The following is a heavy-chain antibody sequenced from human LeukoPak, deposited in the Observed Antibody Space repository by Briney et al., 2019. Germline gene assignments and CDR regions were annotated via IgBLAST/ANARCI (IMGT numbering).Heavy chain of an antibody. CDR2: INHSGST. V-gene: IGHV4-34*01. CDR3: ARGGSYCDFWSGYYTRRRYFDY. CDR1: GGSFSGYY. D-gene: IGHD3-3*01. J-gene: IGHJ4*02. Sequence: SETLSLTCAVYGGSFSGYYWSWIRQPPGKGLEWIGEINHSGSTNYNPSLKSRVTISVDTSKNQFSLKLSSVTAADTAVYYCARGGSYCDFWSGYYTRRRYFDYWGQGTLVTVSS.